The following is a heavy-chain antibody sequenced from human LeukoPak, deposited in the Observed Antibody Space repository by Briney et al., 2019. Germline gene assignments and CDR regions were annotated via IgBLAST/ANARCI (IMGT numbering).Heavy chain of an antibody. D-gene: IGHD6-19*01. CDR1: GYTFTSYD. J-gene: IGHJ3*02. CDR2: MNPNSGNT. V-gene: IGHV1-8*03. Sequence: ASVKVSCKASGYTFTSYDINWVRQATGQGLEWMGWMNPNSGNTGYAQKFQGRVTITRNTSISTAYMELSSLRSEDTAVYYCATVLAGTHHDAFDIWGQGTMVTVSS. CDR3: ATVLAGTHHDAFDI.